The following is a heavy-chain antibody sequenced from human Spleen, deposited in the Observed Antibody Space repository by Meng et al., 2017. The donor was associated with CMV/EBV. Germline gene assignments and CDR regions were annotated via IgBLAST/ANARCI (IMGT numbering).Heavy chain of an antibody. CDR2: IHYSGST. D-gene: IGHD3-3*01. Sequence: GSLRLSCTVSGSSVSSGNYYWSWIRQPPGKGLEWIGYIHYSGSTNYNSSLKSRVTISVDTSRNQFSLKLSSVTAADTAAYYCARGYDFWSGYDPGFDYWGQGTLVTVSS. CDR1: GSSVSSGNYY. CDR3: ARGYDFWSGYDPGFDY. V-gene: IGHV4-61*01. J-gene: IGHJ4*02.